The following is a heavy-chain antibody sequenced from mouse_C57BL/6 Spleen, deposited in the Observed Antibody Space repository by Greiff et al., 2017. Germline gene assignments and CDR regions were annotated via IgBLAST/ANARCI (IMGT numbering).Heavy chain of an antibody. Sequence: QVQLQQSGAELVKPGASVKISCKASGYAFSSYWMNWVKQRPGKGLEWIGQIYPGDGDTNYNGKFKGKATLTADKSSSTAYMQLSSLTSEDSAVYFCARANWEGGYYFDYWGQGTTLTVSS. CDR1: GYAFSSYW. V-gene: IGHV1-80*01. CDR2: IYPGDGDT. D-gene: IGHD4-1*01. J-gene: IGHJ2*01. CDR3: ARANWEGGYYFDY.